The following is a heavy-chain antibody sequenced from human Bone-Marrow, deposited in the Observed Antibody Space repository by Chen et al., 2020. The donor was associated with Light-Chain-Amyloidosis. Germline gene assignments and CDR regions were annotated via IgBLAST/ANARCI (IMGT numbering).Heavy chain of an antibody. V-gene: IGHV3-15*01. Sequence: DVQLVESGGGFVKPGGSLRLSCVASGFTFSSAWMNWVRQAPGKGLEWVGRIKSKTDGGRTDYAAPVRGRFSISRDDTTQTLYLEMDSLRREDTGVYYCQRYDQFGFWGQGTVVTVSS. CDR3: QRYDQFGF. CDR2: IKSKTDGGRT. D-gene: IGHD3-16*01. CDR1: GFTFSSAW. J-gene: IGHJ3*01.